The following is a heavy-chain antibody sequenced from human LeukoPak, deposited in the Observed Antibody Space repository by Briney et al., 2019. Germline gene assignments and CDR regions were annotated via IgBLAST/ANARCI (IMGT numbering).Heavy chain of an antibody. CDR1: GFTVSSNY. CDR3: ARTALSGLYYDFWSGYYLVYFDY. Sequence: PGGSLRLSCAASGFTVSSNYMSWVRQAPGKGLEWVSVIYSDGRTYYADSVKGRFTISRDNSKNTLYLETNSLRAEDTAVYYCARTALSGLYYDFWSGYYLVYFDYWGQGTLVTVSS. V-gene: IGHV3-53*01. D-gene: IGHD3-3*01. J-gene: IGHJ4*02. CDR2: IYSDGRT.